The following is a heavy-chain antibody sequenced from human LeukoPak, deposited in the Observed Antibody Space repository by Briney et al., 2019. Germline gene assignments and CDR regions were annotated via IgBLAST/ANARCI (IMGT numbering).Heavy chain of an antibody. Sequence: SETLSLTCTVSGGSISSYYWSWIRQPPGKGLEWIGYIYYSGSTNYNPSLKSRVTISVDTSKNQFSLKLSSVTAADTAVYYCAREGYYYDSSGYSSLFDYWGQGTLVTVSS. D-gene: IGHD3-22*01. J-gene: IGHJ4*02. CDR3: AREGYYYDSSGYSSLFDY. V-gene: IGHV4-59*01. CDR2: IYYSGST. CDR1: GGSISSYY.